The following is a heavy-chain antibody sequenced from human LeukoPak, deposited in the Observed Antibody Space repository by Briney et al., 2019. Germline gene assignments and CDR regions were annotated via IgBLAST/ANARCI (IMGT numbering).Heavy chain of an antibody. CDR1: GFTFSSYA. CDR2: ISYDGSNK. J-gene: IGHJ4*02. V-gene: IGHV3-30*04. Sequence: GGSLRLSCAASGFTFSSYAMHWVRQAPGKGLEWVAVISYDGSNKYYAGSVKGRFTISRDNSKNTLYLQMNSPRAEDTAVYYCARGYCSSTSCYTFDYWGQGTLVTVSS. CDR3: ARGYCSSTSCYTFDY. D-gene: IGHD2-2*01.